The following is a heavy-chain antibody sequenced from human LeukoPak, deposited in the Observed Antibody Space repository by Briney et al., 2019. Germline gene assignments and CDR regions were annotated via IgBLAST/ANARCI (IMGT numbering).Heavy chain of an antibody. V-gene: IGHV3-7*03. CDR2: IKQDGTEK. D-gene: IGHD6-13*01. Sequence: GGSLRLSCAVSGFNFNHYWLSWVRQAPGKGLEWVANIKQDGTEKFYVDSVKGRFTISRDNAKNSLYLQMNSLRAEDTAVYYCARDKAAAESDYWGQGTLVTVSS. CDR3: ARDKAAAESDY. CDR1: GFNFNHYW. J-gene: IGHJ4*02.